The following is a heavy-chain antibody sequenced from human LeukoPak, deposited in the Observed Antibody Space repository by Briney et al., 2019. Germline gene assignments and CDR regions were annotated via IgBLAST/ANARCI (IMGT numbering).Heavy chain of an antibody. CDR1: GFSFSDSW. V-gene: IGHV3-7*01. D-gene: IGHD7-27*01. CDR2: IKEDESQE. J-gene: IGHJ6*02. Sequence: PGGSLRLSCAASGFSFSDSWMSWVRQAPGKGPEWVDNIKEDESQEHYADSVKGRFTVSRDNARNSLFLQMNSLRVEDTAVYYCATYKNWVAGDVWGQGTTVSVSS. CDR3: ATYKNWVAGDV.